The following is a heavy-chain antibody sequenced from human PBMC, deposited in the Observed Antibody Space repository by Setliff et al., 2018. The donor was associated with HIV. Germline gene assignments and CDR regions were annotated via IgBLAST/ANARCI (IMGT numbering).Heavy chain of an antibody. Sequence: SETLSLTCTVSGGSISSSSHYWGWIRQPPGKGLEWIGNIYYTGSTYYNPSLQTRVTINVDTSYKQFSLRLNSVTAADTAVYYCARLWGRTSGWGGNGYWGQGILVTV. V-gene: IGHV4-39*01. CDR1: GGSISSSSHY. CDR2: IYYTGST. J-gene: IGHJ1*01. D-gene: IGHD3-10*01. CDR3: ARLWGRTSGWGGNGY.